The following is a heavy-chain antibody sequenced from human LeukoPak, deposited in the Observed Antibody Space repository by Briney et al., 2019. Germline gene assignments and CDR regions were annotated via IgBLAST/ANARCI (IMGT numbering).Heavy chain of an antibody. CDR1: GYAFTSYD. J-gene: IGHJ6*02. Sequence: ASVKVSCEASGYAFTSYDINWVRQATGQGPEWMGWMNPNSGNTGYARKFQGRVTMTRNPSISTAYMEVSGLRSEDTAVYYCARGWDQLGYCSGDSCHSMDVWGQGTTVTVSS. V-gene: IGHV1-8*01. CDR2: MNPNSGNT. CDR3: ARGWDQLGYCSGDSCHSMDV. D-gene: IGHD2-15*01.